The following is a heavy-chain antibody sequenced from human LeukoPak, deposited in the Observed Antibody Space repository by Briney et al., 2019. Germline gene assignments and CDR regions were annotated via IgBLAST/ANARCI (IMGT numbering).Heavy chain of an antibody. CDR3: ARESGYSYVNWFDP. Sequence: PSETLSLTCTVSGGSISSSSYYWGWIRQPPGKGLEWIGSIYYSGSTYYNPSLKSRVTISVDTSKNQFSLKLSSVTAADTAVYYCARESGYSYVNWFDPWGQGTLVTVSS. V-gene: IGHV4-39*07. CDR2: IYYSGST. CDR1: GGSISSSSYY. D-gene: IGHD5-18*01. J-gene: IGHJ5*02.